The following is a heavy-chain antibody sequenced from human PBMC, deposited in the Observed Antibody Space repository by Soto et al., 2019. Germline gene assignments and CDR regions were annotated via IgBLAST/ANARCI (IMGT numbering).Heavy chain of an antibody. CDR3: ARRYGSSFDY. D-gene: IGHD3-16*01. V-gene: IGHV4-59*08. Sequence: SETLSLTCAVYGGSFSGYYWSWIRQPPGKGLEWIGYIYYSGSTNYNPSLKSRVTISVNTSKNQFSLKLSSVTAADTAVYYCARRYGSSFDYWGQGTPVTVSS. CDR2: IYYSGST. J-gene: IGHJ4*02. CDR1: GGSFSGYY.